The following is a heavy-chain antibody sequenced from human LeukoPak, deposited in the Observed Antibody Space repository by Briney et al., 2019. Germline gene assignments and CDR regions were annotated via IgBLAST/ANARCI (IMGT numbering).Heavy chain of an antibody. CDR3: AKDGTGCGGDCYSDH. D-gene: IGHD2-21*02. Sequence: GGSLRLSCAASGFTFDSYGMSWVRQSPGKGLEWVSSITSSSGNTYYADSVKGRFTISRDNSKNTLYLQMNSLRAEDTAVYYCAKDGTGCGGDCYSDHWGQGTLVTVSS. V-gene: IGHV3-23*01. CDR1: GFTFDSYG. J-gene: IGHJ5*02. CDR2: ITSSSGNT.